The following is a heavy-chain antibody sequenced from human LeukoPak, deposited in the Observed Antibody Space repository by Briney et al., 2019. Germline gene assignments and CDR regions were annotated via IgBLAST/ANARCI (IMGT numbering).Heavy chain of an antibody. Sequence: PSETLSLTCTVSGGSISSSSYYWGWIRQPPGTGLEWIGSIYYSGSTYYNPSLKSRVTISVDTSKNQFSLKLSSVTAADTAVYYCARHLIELLWFGESSYYFDYWGQGTLVTVSS. J-gene: IGHJ4*02. D-gene: IGHD3-10*01. V-gene: IGHV4-39*01. CDR1: GGSISSSSYY. CDR3: ARHLIELLWFGESSYYFDY. CDR2: IYYSGST.